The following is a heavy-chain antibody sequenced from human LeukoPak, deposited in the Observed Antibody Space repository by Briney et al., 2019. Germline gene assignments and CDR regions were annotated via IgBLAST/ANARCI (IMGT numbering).Heavy chain of an antibody. J-gene: IGHJ6*02. CDR3: ARDAGSSSVWDV. CDR2: IYYSGST. D-gene: IGHD6-13*01. Sequence: SSETLSLTCTVSGGSISSYYWSWIRQPPGKGLEWIGYIYYSGSTNYNPSLKSRVTISVDTSKNQFSLKLSPVTAADTAVYYCARDAGSSSVWDVWGQGTTVTVSS. CDR1: GGSISSYY. V-gene: IGHV4-59*01.